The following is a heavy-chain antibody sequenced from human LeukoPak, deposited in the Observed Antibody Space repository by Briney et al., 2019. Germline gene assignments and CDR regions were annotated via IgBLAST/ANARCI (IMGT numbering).Heavy chain of an antibody. V-gene: IGHV1-58*02. CDR1: GFTFTSSA. D-gene: IGHD3-3*01. CDR2: IVVGSGNT. Sequence: SVKVSCTASGFTFTSSAMQWGRQARGQRLEWIGWIVVGSGNTNYAQKFQERVTITKDMSTSTTYMELSSLRCEDTAVYYCAAEMTRSFVEYWGQGTLVTVSS. CDR3: AAEMTRSFVEY. J-gene: IGHJ4*02.